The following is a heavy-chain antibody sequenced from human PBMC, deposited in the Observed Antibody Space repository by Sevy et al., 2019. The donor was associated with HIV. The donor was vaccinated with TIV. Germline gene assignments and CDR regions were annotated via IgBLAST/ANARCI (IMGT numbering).Heavy chain of an antibody. Sequence: GGSLILSCAASGFTFSSYAMSWVRQAPGKGLEWVSAISGSGGSTYYADSVKGRFTISRDNSKNTLYLQMNSLRAEDTAVYYCAKPTLANPYDSSGYYYFDAFDIWGQGTMVTVS. J-gene: IGHJ3*02. CDR1: GFTFSSYA. CDR2: ISGSGGST. V-gene: IGHV3-23*01. CDR3: AKPTLANPYDSSGYYYFDAFDI. D-gene: IGHD3-22*01.